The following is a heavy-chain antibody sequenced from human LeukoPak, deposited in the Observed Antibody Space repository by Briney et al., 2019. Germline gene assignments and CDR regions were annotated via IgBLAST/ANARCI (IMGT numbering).Heavy chain of an antibody. CDR2: IIPIFGTA. Sequence: SVKVSCKASGGTFSSYAISWVRQAPGQGLEWMGGIIPIFGTANYAQKFQGRVTITADESTSTAYMELRSLRSDDTAVYYCARPNSADYYDSSGYLYWGQGTLVTVSS. D-gene: IGHD3-22*01. CDR1: GGTFSSYA. CDR3: ARPNSADYYDSSGYLY. V-gene: IGHV1-69*13. J-gene: IGHJ4*02.